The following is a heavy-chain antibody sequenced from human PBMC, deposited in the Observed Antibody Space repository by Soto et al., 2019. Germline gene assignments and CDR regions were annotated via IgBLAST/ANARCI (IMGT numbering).Heavy chain of an antibody. D-gene: IGHD6-19*01. V-gene: IGHV3-21*01. CDR1: GFTFSSYS. CDR3: AILSSGWLLTVNLAYGMDV. Sequence: PGGSLRLSCAASGFTFSSYSMNWVRQAPGKGLEWVSSISSSSSYIYYADSVKGRFTISRDNAKNSLYLQMNSLRAEDTAVYYCAILSSGWLLTVNLAYGMDVXGQGTTVTVSS. CDR2: ISSSSSYI. J-gene: IGHJ6*02.